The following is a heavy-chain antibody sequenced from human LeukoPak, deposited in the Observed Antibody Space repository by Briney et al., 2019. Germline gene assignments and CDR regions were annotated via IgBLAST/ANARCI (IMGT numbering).Heavy chain of an antibody. CDR2: ISSDGSTT. V-gene: IGHV3-74*01. D-gene: IGHD3-3*01. CDR3: AKESTIFGVVPDAFDI. Sequence: GGSLRLSCAASGFTFSRYWMHWVRQAPGKGLVWVSHISSDGSTTSYADSVKGRFTVSRDNAKNTLYLQMNSLRAEDTAVYYCAKESTIFGVVPDAFDIRGQGTMVTVSS. J-gene: IGHJ3*02. CDR1: GFTFSRYW.